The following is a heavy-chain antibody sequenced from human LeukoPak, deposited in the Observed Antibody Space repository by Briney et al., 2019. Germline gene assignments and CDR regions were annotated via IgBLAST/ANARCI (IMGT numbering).Heavy chain of an antibody. D-gene: IGHD3-10*01. CDR1: VYIFSNYG. J-gene: IGHJ1*01. CDR2: ISAYNGNT. CDR3: ARGPFSLGVGVRSAEFFQH. V-gene: IGHV1-18*01. Sequence: GASVKVSCKASVYIFSNYGINWVRQAPGQGLEWMGWISAYNGNTEYAQKVQVRVTMTTDTSTSTAYMELRSLRSDDTAVYYCARGPFSLGVGVRSAEFFQHWGQGTLVTVSS.